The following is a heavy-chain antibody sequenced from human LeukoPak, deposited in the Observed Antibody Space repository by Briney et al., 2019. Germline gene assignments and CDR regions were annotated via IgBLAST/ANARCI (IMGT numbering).Heavy chain of an antibody. J-gene: IGHJ3*02. CDR1: GGSFSGYY. CDR2: INHSGST. V-gene: IGHV4-34*01. Sequence: PSETLSLTCAVYGGSFSGYYWSWIRQPPGKGLEWIGEINHSGSTNYNPSLKSRVTISVDTSKNQFSLKLSSVTAADTAVYYCARADDAFDIWGQGTMVTVSS. CDR3: ARADDAFDI.